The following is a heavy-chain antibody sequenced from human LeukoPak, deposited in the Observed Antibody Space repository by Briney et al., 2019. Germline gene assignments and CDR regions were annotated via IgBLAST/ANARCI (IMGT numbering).Heavy chain of an antibody. D-gene: IGHD5-24*01. CDR1: GYTFTSYD. CDR3: ATLVDPPYYFAY. CDR2: ISTYTGNT. V-gene: IGHV1-18*01. J-gene: IGHJ4*02. Sequence: ASVKVSCKASGYTFTSYDISWVRQAPGQGLEWMGRISTYTGNTNYAQNVQGRLTMTTDTSTTTVYMELRRLRSDDTAVYYCATLVDPPYYFAYWGQGTLVTVSS.